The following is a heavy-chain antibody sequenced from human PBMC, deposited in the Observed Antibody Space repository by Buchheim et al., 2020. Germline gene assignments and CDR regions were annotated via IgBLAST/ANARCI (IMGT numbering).Heavy chain of an antibody. CDR2: INPSGGST. CDR3: ASDIVVVPAAMRGGYYYYGMDV. J-gene: IGHJ6*02. D-gene: IGHD2-2*01. Sequence: QVQLVQSGAEVKKPGASVKVSCKASGYTFTSYYMHWVRQAPGQGLEWMGIINPSGGSTSYAQKFQGRATMTRDRSRSPVYMELSSLRSEDTAVYYCASDIVVVPAAMRGGYYYYGMDVWGQGTT. CDR1: GYTFTSYY. V-gene: IGHV1-46*01.